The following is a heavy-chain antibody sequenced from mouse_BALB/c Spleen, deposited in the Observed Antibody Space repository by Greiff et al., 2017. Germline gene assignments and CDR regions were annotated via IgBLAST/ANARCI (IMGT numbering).Heavy chain of an antibody. D-gene: IGHD2-2*01. CDR1: GYTFTSYV. J-gene: IGHJ1*01. CDR2: INPYNDGT. CDR3: ARSGWLRQNWYFDV. Sequence: LEESGPELVKPGASVKMSCKASGYTFTSYVMHWVKQKPGQGLEWIGYINPYNDGTKYNEKFKGKATLTSDKSSSTAYMELSSLTSEDSAVYYCARSGWLRQNWYFDVWGAGTTVTVSS. V-gene: IGHV1-14*01.